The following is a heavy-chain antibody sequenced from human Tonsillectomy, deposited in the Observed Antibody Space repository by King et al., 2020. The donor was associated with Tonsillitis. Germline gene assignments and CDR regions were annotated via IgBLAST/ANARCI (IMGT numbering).Heavy chain of an antibody. D-gene: IGHD4-23*01. CDR3: ARQGGLRWQTRKYFDY. V-gene: IGHV5-51*01. CDR2: IYPGDSDT. Sequence: VQLVESGAEVKKPGESLKISCQGSGYSFTNYWIGWVRQMPGKGLEWMGIIYPGDSDTRYSPSFQGQVTISTDKSISIAYLQWSSLKASDTAMYYCARQGGLRWQTRKYFDYWGQGTLVTVSS. J-gene: IGHJ4*02. CDR1: GYSFTNYW.